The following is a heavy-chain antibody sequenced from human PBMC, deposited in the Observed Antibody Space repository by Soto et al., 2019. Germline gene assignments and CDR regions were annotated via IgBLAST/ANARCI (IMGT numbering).Heavy chain of an antibody. J-gene: IGHJ4*02. V-gene: IGHV3-11*05. CDR2: ISSSSSYT. CDR3: ALDGRNGYYYGVDDD. CDR1: GFTFSDYY. D-gene: IGHD3-22*01. Sequence: PGGSLRLACAASGFTFSDYYMSWIRQAPGKGLEWVSYISSSSSYTNYADSVKGRFTISRDNAKNSLYLQMNSLRAEDTAVYYCALDGRNGYYYGVDDDWGQGTLDTGSS.